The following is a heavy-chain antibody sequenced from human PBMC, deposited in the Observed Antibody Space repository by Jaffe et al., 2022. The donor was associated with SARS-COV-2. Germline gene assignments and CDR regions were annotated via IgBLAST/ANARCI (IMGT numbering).Heavy chain of an antibody. CDR3: AKDWEGSGTYPYFDY. Sequence: VQLVESGGGLVQPGRSLRLSCAASGFTFDDYAMHWVRQAPGKGLEWVSGISWNSGYIAYADSVRGRFTISRDNAKNSLYLQMNSLRAEDTALYFCAKDWEGSGTYPYFDYWGQGTLVTVSS. V-gene: IGHV3-9*01. J-gene: IGHJ4*02. D-gene: IGHD3-10*01. CDR2: ISWNSGYI. CDR1: GFTFDDYA.